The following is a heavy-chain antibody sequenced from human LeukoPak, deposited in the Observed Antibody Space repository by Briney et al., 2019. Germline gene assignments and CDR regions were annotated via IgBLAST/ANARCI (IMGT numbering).Heavy chain of an antibody. CDR2: ISSSSSTI. J-gene: IGHJ4*02. CDR3: ARVYGSGSYYPHFGY. V-gene: IGHV3-48*01. CDR1: GFTFSSYS. Sequence: GGSLRLSCAASGFTFSSYSMNWVRQAPGKGLEWVSYISSSSSTIYYADSVKGRFTISRDNAKNSLYLQMNSLRAEDTAVYYCARVYGSGSYYPHFGYWGQGTLVTVSS. D-gene: IGHD3-10*01.